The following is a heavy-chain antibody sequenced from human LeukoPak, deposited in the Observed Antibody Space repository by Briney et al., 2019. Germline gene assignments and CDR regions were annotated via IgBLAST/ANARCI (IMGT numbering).Heavy chain of an antibody. V-gene: IGHV3-20*04. Sequence: GGSLRLSCVASGFTFSRYGMTWVRQAPGKGLQWVSGISWNSGSIGYADSVKGRFTISRDNAKNSLYLQMNSLRAEDTALYYCVAVADYYYMDVWGKGTPVTISS. D-gene: IGHD6-19*01. CDR1: GFTFSRYG. CDR3: VAVADYYYMDV. J-gene: IGHJ6*03. CDR2: ISWNSGSI.